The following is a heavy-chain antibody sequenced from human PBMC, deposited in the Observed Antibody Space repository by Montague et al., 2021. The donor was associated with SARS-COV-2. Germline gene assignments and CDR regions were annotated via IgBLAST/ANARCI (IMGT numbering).Heavy chain of an antibody. D-gene: IGHD4-23*01. J-gene: IGHJ3*02. CDR2: IYDGGAV. CDR3: VRDHPYGGPRGVYDI. V-gene: IGHV4-59*01. Sequence: SETLSLTCTVSGGSITGYYWSWLRRSPGKGLEWIAYIYDGGAVNYNPSLGSRVTISTDTSKNQLSLKVNSVTAADTAVYYCVRDHPYGGPRGVYDIWGQGTVVTVSS. CDR1: GGSITGYY.